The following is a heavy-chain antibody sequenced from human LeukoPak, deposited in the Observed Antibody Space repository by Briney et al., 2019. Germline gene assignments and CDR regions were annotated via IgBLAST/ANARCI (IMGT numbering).Heavy chain of an antibody. J-gene: IGHJ4*02. D-gene: IGHD3-22*01. V-gene: IGHV4-30-4*02. CDR2: IYYSGST. CDR3: ARDHGDYDSSGFDY. Sequence: SETLSLTCTVSGGSISSGDYYWSWIRQPPGKGLEWIGYIYYSGSTYYNPSLKSRVTISVDTSKNQFSLKLSSVTAADTAVYYCARDHGDYDSSGFDYWGQGTLVTVSS. CDR1: GGSISSGDYY.